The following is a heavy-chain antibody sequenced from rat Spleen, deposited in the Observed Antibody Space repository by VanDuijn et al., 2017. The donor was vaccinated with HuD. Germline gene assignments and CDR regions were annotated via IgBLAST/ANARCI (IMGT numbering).Heavy chain of an antibody. D-gene: IGHD1-3*01. CDR3: TRVAPFDY. V-gene: IGHV5-20*01. CDR1: GFTFSDYY. J-gene: IGHJ2*01. CDR2: ISYDGGGT. Sequence: EVQLVESGGGLVQPGRSLKLSCAASGFTFSDYYLAWVRQAPTKGLEWVASISYDGGGTYYRDSVKGRFTISRDNAKSSLYLQMDSLRSEDTATYYCTRVAPFDYWGQGVMVTVSS.